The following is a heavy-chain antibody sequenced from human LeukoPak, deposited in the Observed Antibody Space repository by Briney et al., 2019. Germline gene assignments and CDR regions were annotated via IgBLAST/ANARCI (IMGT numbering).Heavy chain of an antibody. D-gene: IGHD2-8*02. J-gene: IGHJ4*02. CDR1: GFTFGSHA. Sequence: PGGSLRLSCAASGFTFGSHAMHWVRQAPGKGLEWVAVISYEGSNQYYADSVRGRFTISRDNSKNTLNLQMNSLRDEDTALYYCARDYRVCCTGGACYPIDYWGQGTLVTVSS. CDR2: ISYEGSNQ. V-gene: IGHV3-30*01. CDR3: ARDYRVCCTGGACYPIDY.